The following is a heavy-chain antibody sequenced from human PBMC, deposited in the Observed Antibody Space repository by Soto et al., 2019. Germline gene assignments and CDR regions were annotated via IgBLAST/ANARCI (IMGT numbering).Heavy chain of an antibody. V-gene: IGHV4-59*01. Sequence: SETLSLTCTVSGGSISSYYWSWIRQPPGKGLEWIGYIYYSGSTNYNPSLKSRVTISIDTSKNQFSLKLSSVTAADTAVYYCARGSYFAITASKKCFDYWGQGTLVTVSS. D-gene: IGHD2-21*01. CDR1: GGSISSYY. J-gene: IGHJ4*02. CDR3: ARGSYFAITASKKCFDY. CDR2: IYYSGST.